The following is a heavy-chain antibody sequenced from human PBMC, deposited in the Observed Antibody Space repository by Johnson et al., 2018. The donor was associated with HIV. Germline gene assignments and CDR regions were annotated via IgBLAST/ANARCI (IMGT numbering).Heavy chain of an antibody. CDR2: ISYDGSNK. V-gene: IGHV3-30*14. CDR3: ARVGASRFDAFHV. D-gene: IGHD3-16*01. Sequence: VQLVESWGGVVQPGRSLRLSCAASGFTFSSYAMHWVRQAPGKGLEWVAVISYDGSNKYYADSVKGRFTISRDNSKNTLYLQMNSLRAEDTAVYYCARVGASRFDAFHVWGQGTMVTVSS. CDR1: GFTFSSYA. J-gene: IGHJ3*01.